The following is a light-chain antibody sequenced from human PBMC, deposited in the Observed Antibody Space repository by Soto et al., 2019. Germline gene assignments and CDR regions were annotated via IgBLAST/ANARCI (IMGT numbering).Light chain of an antibody. J-gene: IGLJ1*01. Sequence: QSALTQPASVSGSPGQSITISCTGSLSDVGFYKYVSWYQQHPGKAPKVLIYEVSNRPSGVSNRFSGSKSGNTASLTISGLQAEDEADYYCNSYTDTSTRYVFGTGTKVTVL. CDR1: LSDVGFYKY. CDR2: EVS. CDR3: NSYTDTSTRYV. V-gene: IGLV2-14*01.